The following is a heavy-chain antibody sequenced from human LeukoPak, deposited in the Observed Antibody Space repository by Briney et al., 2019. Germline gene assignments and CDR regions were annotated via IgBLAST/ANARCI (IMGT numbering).Heavy chain of an antibody. J-gene: IGHJ4*02. CDR1: GYTFTGYY. V-gene: IGHV1-2*02. CDR3: ARDSSGYYPIDY. D-gene: IGHD3-22*01. CDR2: INPNSGGT. Sequence: ASVKVSCKASGYTFTGYYMHWVRQAPGRGLEWMGWINPNSGGTNYAQKLQGRVTMTTDTSTSTAYMELRSLRSDDTAVYYCARDSSGYYPIDYWGQGTLVTVSS.